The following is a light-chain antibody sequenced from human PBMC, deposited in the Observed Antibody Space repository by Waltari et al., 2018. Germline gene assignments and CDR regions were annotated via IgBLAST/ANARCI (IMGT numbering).Light chain of an antibody. Sequence: DIVMTQSPDSLAGSLGERATINCKSSQSVLYSSNNKNYLACYQQKPGQPPKLLIYWASTRESGVPDRFSGSGSGTDFTLTISSLQAEDVAVYYCQQYYSTPPTFGPGTKVDIK. CDR1: QSVLYSSNNKNY. CDR3: QQYYSTPPT. J-gene: IGKJ3*01. CDR2: WAS. V-gene: IGKV4-1*01.